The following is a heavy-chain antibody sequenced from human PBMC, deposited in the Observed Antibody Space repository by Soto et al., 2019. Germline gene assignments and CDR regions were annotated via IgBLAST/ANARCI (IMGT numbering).Heavy chain of an antibody. Sequence: SETLSLTCTVSGDSICSYSSCWFRQSPGKGLEWIGYIYYTGSTYYNPSLQSRVTISVDRSKNQFSLKLSSVTAADTAVYYCARVVVRGSRFNWFDPWGQGTLVTVSS. V-gene: IGHV4-59*12. CDR3: ARVVVRGSRFNWFDP. D-gene: IGHD3-10*01. CDR1: GDSICSYS. J-gene: IGHJ5*02. CDR2: IYYTGST.